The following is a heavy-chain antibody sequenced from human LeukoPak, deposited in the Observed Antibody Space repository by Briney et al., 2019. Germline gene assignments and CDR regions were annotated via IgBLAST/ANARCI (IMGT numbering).Heavy chain of an antibody. CDR1: GYTFTTYY. V-gene: IGHV1-8*02. D-gene: IGHD6-19*01. Sequence: GASVKVSCKASGYTFTTYYMHWVRQAPGQGLEGMGWMNPNSGNTGYAQKFQGRVTMTRNTSISTAYMELSSLRSEDTAVYYCARGYSSGWYYYYYMDVWGKGTTVTISS. CDR2: MNPNSGNT. CDR3: ARGYSSGWYYYYYMDV. J-gene: IGHJ6*03.